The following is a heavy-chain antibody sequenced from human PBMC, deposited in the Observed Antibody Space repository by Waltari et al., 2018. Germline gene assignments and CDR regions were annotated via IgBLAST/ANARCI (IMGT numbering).Heavy chain of an antibody. V-gene: IGHV4-39*07. Sequence: QLQLQESGPGLVKPSETLSLTCTVSGGSISSSSYYWGWIRQPPGKGLEWIGSIYYSGSTYYNPSLKSRVTISVDTSKNQFSLKLSSVTAADTAVYYCARGGGSYGGGRSWFDPWGQGTLVTVSS. D-gene: IGHD1-26*01. CDR3: ARGGGSYGGGRSWFDP. CDR1: GGSISSSSYY. J-gene: IGHJ5*02. CDR2: IYYSGST.